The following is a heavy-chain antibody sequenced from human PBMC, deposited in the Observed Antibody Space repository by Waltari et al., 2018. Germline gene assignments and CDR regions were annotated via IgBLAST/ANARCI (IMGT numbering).Heavy chain of an antibody. Sequence: QVQLVQSGAEVKKPGASVKVSCKASGYTFNNYNNNWVRQATGQGLEWKGWEKPNRGYTGYAQNFPGRVTMTRETSLNTAYMELSSLASEDTAVYYCARDTLNRGQGTLVTVSS. CDR3: ARDTLN. CDR1: GYTFNNYN. CDR2: EKPNRGYT. J-gene: IGHJ4*02. V-gene: IGHV1-8*01.